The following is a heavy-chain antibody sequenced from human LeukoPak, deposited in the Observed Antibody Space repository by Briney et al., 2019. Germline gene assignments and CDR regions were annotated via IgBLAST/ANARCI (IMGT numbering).Heavy chain of an antibody. Sequence: GGSLRLSCAASGFTFSSYSMNWVRQAPGKGLEWVSSISSSSSYIYYADSVKGRFTISRDNAKNSLYLQMNSLRAEDTAVYYCAKGIQLWTTYYYYGMDVWGQGTTVTVSS. V-gene: IGHV3-21*01. CDR2: ISSSSSYI. J-gene: IGHJ6*02. D-gene: IGHD5-18*01. CDR3: AKGIQLWTTYYYYGMDV. CDR1: GFTFSSYS.